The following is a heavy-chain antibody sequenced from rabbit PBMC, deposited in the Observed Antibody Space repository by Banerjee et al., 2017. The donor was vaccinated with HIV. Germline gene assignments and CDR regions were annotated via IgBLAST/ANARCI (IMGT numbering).Heavy chain of an antibody. V-gene: IGHV1S40*01. CDR1: GFYFSGSW. Sequence: QSLEESGGDLVKPGASLTLTWTASGFYFSGSWICWVRQAPGKGLELIACIYTSSGRITYASWVNGRFTISSHNAQNTLYLQLNSLTAADTATYFCARDGDLWGPGTLVTVS. CDR2: IYTSSGRI. J-gene: IGHJ4*01. CDR3: ARDGDL.